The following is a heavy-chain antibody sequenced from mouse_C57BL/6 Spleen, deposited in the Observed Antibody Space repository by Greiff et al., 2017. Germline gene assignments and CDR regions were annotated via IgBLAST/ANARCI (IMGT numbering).Heavy chain of an antibody. CDR2: ISSGGSYT. CDR3: ARQGVYSNYFFDY. CDR1: GFTFSSYG. D-gene: IGHD2-5*01. J-gene: IGHJ2*01. V-gene: IGHV5-6*01. Sequence: EVQGVESGGDLVKPGGSLKLSCAASGFTFSSYGMSWVRQTPDKRLEWVATISSGGSYTYYPDSVKGRFTISRDNAKNTLYLQMSSLKSEDTAMYYCARQGVYSNYFFDYWGQGTTLTVSS.